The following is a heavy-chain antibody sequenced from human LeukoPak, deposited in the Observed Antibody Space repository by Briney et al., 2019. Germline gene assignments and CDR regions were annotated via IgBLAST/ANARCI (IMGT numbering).Heavy chain of an antibody. D-gene: IGHD5-24*01. Sequence: GGSLRLSCAASGFTFSNAWMSWVRQAPGKGLEWVANIKQDGGEKYYVDSVKGRFTISRDNAKNSLYLQMNSLRLEDTAVYYCAGRGDGNLYYFDHWGQGTLVTASS. CDR3: AGRGDGNLYYFDH. CDR2: IKQDGGEK. CDR1: GFTFSNAW. V-gene: IGHV3-7*04. J-gene: IGHJ4*02.